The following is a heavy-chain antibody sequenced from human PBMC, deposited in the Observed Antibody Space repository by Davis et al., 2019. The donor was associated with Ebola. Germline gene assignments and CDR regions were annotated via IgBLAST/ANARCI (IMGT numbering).Heavy chain of an antibody. CDR1: GFTFTSSA. J-gene: IGHJ4*02. Sequence: AASVKVSCKASGFTFTSSAMHWVRQASGKGLEWVGRIRSKANSYATAYAASVKGRFTISRDDSKNTAYLQMNSLKTEDTAVYYCSVSSGSYDYWGQGTLVTVSS. CDR2: IRSKANSYAT. D-gene: IGHD1-26*01. CDR3: SVSSGSYDY. V-gene: IGHV3-73*01.